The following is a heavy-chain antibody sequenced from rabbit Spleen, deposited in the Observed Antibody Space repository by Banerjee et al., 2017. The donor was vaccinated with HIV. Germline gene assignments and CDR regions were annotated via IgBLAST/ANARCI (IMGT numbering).Heavy chain of an antibody. Sequence: QSLEESGGDLVKPGASLTLTCTASGFSFSSDYMCWVRQAPGKGLEWISCIAGGSSGFTYSATWAKGRFTISKTSSTTVTLQMTSLTVADRATYFCARDTGSSFSSYGMDLWGPGTLVTVS. CDR2: IAGGSSGFT. J-gene: IGHJ6*01. V-gene: IGHV1S40*01. CDR1: GFSFSSDY. D-gene: IGHD8-1*01. CDR3: ARDTGSSFSSYGMDL.